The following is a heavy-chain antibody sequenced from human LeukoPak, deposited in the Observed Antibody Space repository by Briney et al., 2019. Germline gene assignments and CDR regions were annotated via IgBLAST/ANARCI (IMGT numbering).Heavy chain of an antibody. Sequence: PGGSLRLSCAASGFTFSSYWMHWVRQAPGKGLVWVPRINSDGSSTSYADSVKGRFTISRDNAKNTLYLQMNSLRAEDTALYYCAKGPYYDILTGYSYYFDYWGQGTLVTVSS. CDR2: INSDGSST. V-gene: IGHV3-74*01. CDR1: GFTFSSYW. D-gene: IGHD3-9*01. CDR3: AKGPYYDILTGYSYYFDY. J-gene: IGHJ4*02.